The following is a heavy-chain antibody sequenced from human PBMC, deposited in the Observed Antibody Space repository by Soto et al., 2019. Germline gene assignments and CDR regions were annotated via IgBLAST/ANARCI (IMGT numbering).Heavy chain of an antibody. CDR1: GFIFNDYA. CDR2: IGPSGSTT. Sequence: EVQLLESGGGLVQPGGSLRLSCAASGFIFNDYAMSWVRQAPGKGLEWVSAIGPSGSTTYYADSVKGRFTISRDNSKNTLFLQMNGLRGEDTAVYHCAKSSGPISITGGRHADYWGQGTPVTVFS. D-gene: IGHD7-27*01. V-gene: IGHV3-23*01. J-gene: IGHJ4*02. CDR3: AKSSGPISITGGRHADY.